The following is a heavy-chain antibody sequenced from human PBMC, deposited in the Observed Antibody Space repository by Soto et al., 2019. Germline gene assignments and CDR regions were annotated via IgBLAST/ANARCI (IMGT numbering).Heavy chain of an antibody. V-gene: IGHV4-30-2*06. J-gene: IGHJ4*02. CDR2: ISHLEST. CDR1: GASISYGGFS. CDR3: ARGGGYDSFDD. D-gene: IGHD5-12*01. Sequence: QLQLQESGSGLVKTSETLSLTCTVSGASISYGGFSWSWIRQSPGKGLEWIGYISHLESTYFHPSFKSRLTMSIDRTRNQFSLKLSSVTAADMAVYYCARGGGYDSFDDWGQGVLVTVSS.